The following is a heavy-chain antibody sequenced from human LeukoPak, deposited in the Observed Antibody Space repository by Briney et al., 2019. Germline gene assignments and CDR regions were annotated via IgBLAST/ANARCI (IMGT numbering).Heavy chain of an antibody. D-gene: IGHD4-17*01. Sequence: GGSLRLSCAASGFTFSLYSMNWVRQAPGKGLEWVSSISSSGSYIYYADSVRGRFTISRDNAKNSLYVQMNSLRAEDTAVYYCARETYGDYESYFDFWGQGTLATVSS. CDR1: GFTFSLYS. J-gene: IGHJ4*02. CDR3: ARETYGDYESYFDF. CDR2: ISSSGSYI. V-gene: IGHV3-21*01.